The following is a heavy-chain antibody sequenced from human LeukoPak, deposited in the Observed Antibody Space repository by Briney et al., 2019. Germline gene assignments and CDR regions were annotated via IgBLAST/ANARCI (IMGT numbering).Heavy chain of an antibody. D-gene: IGHD6-19*01. CDR2: INPNSGGT. Sequence: ASVKVSCKASGYTFTGYYMHWVRQAPGQGLEWMGRINPNSGGTNYAQKFQGRVTMTRDTSISTDNMELSRLRSDDTAVYYCARAPFLSSAWLVKRGGDYFDYWGQGTLVTVSS. J-gene: IGHJ4*02. CDR1: GYTFTGYY. V-gene: IGHV1-2*06. CDR3: ARAPFLSSAWLVKRGGDYFDY.